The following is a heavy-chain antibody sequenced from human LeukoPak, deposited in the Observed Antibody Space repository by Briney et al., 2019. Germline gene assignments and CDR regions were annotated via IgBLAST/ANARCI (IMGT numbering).Heavy chain of an antibody. D-gene: IGHD4-17*01. Sequence: SETLSLTCTVSGGSISSYYWSWIRQPPGKGLEWIGYIYYSGSTNYNPSLKSRVTISVDTSKNQFSLKLSSVTAADTAVYYCARDDYGDTPAYWGQGTLVTVSS. CDR1: GGSISSYY. J-gene: IGHJ4*02. CDR2: IYYSGST. V-gene: IGHV4-59*01. CDR3: ARDDYGDTPAY.